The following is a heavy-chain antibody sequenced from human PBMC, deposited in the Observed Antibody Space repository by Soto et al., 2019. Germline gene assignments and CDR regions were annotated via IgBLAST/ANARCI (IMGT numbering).Heavy chain of an antibody. J-gene: IGHJ4*02. D-gene: IGHD2-21*01. V-gene: IGHV3-30*18. Sequence: GGSLRLSCAASGFSISSFWMHWVRQAPGKGLEWVAVISYDGSNKCYADSVKGRFTISRDNSRNTLYLEMNGLRPEDTAVYYCAKEADYCVSSKYDNWGRGTLVTVSS. CDR2: ISYDGSNK. CDR3: AKEADYCVSSKYDN. CDR1: GFSISSFW.